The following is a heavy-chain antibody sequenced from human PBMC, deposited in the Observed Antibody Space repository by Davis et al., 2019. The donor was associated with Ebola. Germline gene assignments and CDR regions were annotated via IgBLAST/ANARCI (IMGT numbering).Heavy chain of an antibody. D-gene: IGHD2-21*01. CDR2: IAPYNGVT. CDR3: ARDSGDMSY. J-gene: IGHJ4*02. CDR1: GYTFTNYA. V-gene: IGHV1-18*01. Sequence: ASEKVSCKASGYTFTNYAFSWVRQAPGQGLEWMGWIAPYNGVTNYAQNLQDRFSMTTDASTSTAYMELRSLTSDDTAVYYCARDSGDMSYWGQGTLVTVSS.